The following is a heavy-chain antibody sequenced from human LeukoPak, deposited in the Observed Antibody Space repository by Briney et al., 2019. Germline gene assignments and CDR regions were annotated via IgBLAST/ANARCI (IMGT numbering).Heavy chain of an antibody. V-gene: IGHV4-4*02. CDR3: ASLGYCREDDCRRPR. CDR2: IYHTGYT. J-gene: IGHJ4*02. D-gene: IGHD2-15*01. CDR1: GGSISTRNW. Sequence: SGTLSLTCAVSGGSISTRNWWTWVRQPPGKGLEWIGEIYHTGYTNYNPSLKSRVTITVDKSKNQFSLRLSSVTAADTAVYYCASLGYCREDDCRRPRWGQGALVTVSS.